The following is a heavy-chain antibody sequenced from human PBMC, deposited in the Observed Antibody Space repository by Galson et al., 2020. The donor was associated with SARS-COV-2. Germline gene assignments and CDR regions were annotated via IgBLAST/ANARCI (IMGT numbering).Heavy chain of an antibody. CDR2: ISGSSDKV. V-gene: IGHV3-48*01. CDR3: ARGVASSAWLIDY. CDR1: GFTLSSHS. Sequence: ASVKVSCAASGFTLSSHSMNWVRHRPGKGLEWLSYISGSSDKVHYADSVQGRFTISRDDAKNSLYLQMNSLRVEDTGLFYCARGVASSAWLIDYWGQGTLVTVSP. D-gene: IGHD6-19*01. J-gene: IGHJ4*02.